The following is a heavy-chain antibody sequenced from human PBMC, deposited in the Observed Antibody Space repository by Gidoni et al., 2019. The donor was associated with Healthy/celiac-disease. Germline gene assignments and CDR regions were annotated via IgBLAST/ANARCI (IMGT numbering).Heavy chain of an antibody. D-gene: IGHD2-15*01. CDR3: ARDGPYCSGGSCYSNYYYGMDV. Sequence: EGQLVESGGGLFKPGGSLRLSCAALGLTFSSYSMNWVRQAPGKGVEWVSSISSSSSYIYYADSVKGRFTISRDNAKNSLYLQMNSLRAEDTAVYYCARDGPYCSGGSCYSNYYYGMDVWGQGTTVTVSS. J-gene: IGHJ6*02. CDR1: GLTFSSYS. CDR2: ISSSSSYI. V-gene: IGHV3-21*01.